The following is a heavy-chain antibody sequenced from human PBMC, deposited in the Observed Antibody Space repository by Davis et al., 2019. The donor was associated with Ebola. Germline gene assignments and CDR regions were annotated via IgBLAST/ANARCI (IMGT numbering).Heavy chain of an antibody. Sequence: ASVKVSCKASGYTFTSYYMHWVRQAPGQGLEWVGIINPSGGSTSYAQKFQGRVTMTRDTSTSTVYMELSSLRSEDTAVYYCARWNCSSTSCPDYYGMDVWGQGTTVTVSS. D-gene: IGHD2-2*01. CDR2: INPSGGST. CDR1: GYTFTSYY. CDR3: ARWNCSSTSCPDYYGMDV. V-gene: IGHV1-46*01. J-gene: IGHJ6*02.